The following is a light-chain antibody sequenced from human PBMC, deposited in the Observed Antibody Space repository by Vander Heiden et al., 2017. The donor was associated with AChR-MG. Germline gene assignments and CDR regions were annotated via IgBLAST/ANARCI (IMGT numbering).Light chain of an antibody. V-gene: IGLV3-9*01. J-gene: IGLJ3*02. CDR2: NNK. CDR3: HLWDSSTAV. CDR1: NIGSKS. Sequence: SYEVTQPLSVSVAPGQTARITCGGDNIGSKSVHWYQKQAGQGPVVVIYNNKNRPSGIPERFSASNSGNTATLTITRAQAGDEADYFCHLWDSSTAVFGGGTTLTVL.